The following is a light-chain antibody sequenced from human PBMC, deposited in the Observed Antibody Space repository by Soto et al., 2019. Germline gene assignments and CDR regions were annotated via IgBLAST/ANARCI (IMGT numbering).Light chain of an antibody. Sequence: QSVLTQPPSVSAAPGQRVTISCSGSSSNIGNNYVSWYQQLPGTAAKLLIYDSNKRPSGIPDRFSGSKSGTSATLDITGLQTGDEADYYCATWDSSLTGEVFGGGTQLTVL. CDR2: DSN. V-gene: IGLV1-51*01. CDR3: ATWDSSLTGEV. J-gene: IGLJ2*01. CDR1: SSNIGNNY.